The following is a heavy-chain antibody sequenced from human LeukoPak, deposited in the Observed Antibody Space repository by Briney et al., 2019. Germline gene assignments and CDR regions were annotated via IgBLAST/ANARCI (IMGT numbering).Heavy chain of an antibody. V-gene: IGHV1-69*05. CDR1: GGTFSSYA. CDR3: ASYYGDYYLLDY. J-gene: IGHJ4*02. CDR2: IIPIFGTA. Sequence: SVKVSCXASGGTFSSYAISWVRQALGQGLEWMGRIIPIFGTANYAQKFQGRVTITTDESTSTAYMELSSLRSEDTAVYYCASYYGDYYLLDYWGQGTLVTVSS. D-gene: IGHD4-17*01.